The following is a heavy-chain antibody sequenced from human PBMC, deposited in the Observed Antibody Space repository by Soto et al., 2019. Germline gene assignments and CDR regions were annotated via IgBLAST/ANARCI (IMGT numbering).Heavy chain of an antibody. J-gene: IGHJ2*01. CDR1: GLTFRYYG. V-gene: IGHV3-23*01. D-gene: IGHD2-2*01. CDR2: IRGNGGNT. Sequence: PGESLKISCAASGLTFRYYGMSWVRQAPGKGLEWVSSIRGNGGNTHYADSVEGRLTISRDNSKNTLYLQMNSLRAEDTAIYYCAKSPDTSTYWYFDLWGRGTLVTVSS. CDR3: AKSPDTSTYWYFDL.